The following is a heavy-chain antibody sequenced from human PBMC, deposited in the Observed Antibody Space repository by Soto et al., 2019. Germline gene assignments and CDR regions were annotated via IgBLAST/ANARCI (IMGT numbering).Heavy chain of an antibody. D-gene: IGHD3-22*01. CDR2: IVVGSGNT. CDR3: AARNDSSGYYYYYGMDV. V-gene: IGHV1-58*01. CDR1: GFTFTSSA. J-gene: IGHJ6*02. Sequence: AASVKVSCKAFGFTFTSSAVQWVRQARGQRLEWIGWIVVGSGNTNYAQKFQERVTITRDMSTSTAYMELSSLRSEDTAVYYCAARNDSSGYYYYYGMDVWGQGTTVTVSS.